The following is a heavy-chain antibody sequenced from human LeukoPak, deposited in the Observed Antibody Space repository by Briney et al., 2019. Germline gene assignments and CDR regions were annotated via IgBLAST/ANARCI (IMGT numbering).Heavy chain of an antibody. CDR3: AISAYCSSNSCWGNYYYYYMDV. D-gene: IGHD2-2*01. CDR2: IIPIFGTA. Sequence: SVKVSCKASGGTFSSYAISWVRQAPGQGLEWMGGIIPIFGTANHAQKFQGRVTITTDESTSTAYMELSSLRSADTAMYYCAISAYCSSNSCWGNYYYYYMDVWGKGTTVTVSS. J-gene: IGHJ6*03. V-gene: IGHV1-69*05. CDR1: GGTFSSYA.